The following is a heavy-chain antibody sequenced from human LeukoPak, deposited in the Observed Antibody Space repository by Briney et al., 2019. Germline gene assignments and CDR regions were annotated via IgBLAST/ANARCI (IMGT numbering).Heavy chain of an antibody. CDR2: INSDGSST. D-gene: IGHD6-6*01. Sequence: GGSLRLSCAASGFTFSSYWMYWVRHAPGKGLVWVSHINSDGSSTNYADSVKGRFTISRENAKNTLYLQMNSLRAEDTAVYYCARDKYSSSSYYFDYWGQGTLVTVSS. J-gene: IGHJ4*02. V-gene: IGHV3-74*01. CDR1: GFTFSSYW. CDR3: ARDKYSSSSYYFDY.